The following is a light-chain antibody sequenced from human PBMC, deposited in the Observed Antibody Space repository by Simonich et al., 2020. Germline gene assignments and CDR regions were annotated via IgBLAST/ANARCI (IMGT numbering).Light chain of an antibody. V-gene: IGLV2-14*01. CDR3: SSYTSSSTYVV. CDR1: SSAVGGYNY. CDR2: DVS. Sequence: QSALTQPPSPSGSPGQSVTISCPGTSSAVGGYNYVSWYQQPPGKAPKLMIYDVSKRPSGVSTRFSGSKSGNTASLTISGLQAEDEADYYCSSYTSSSTYVVFGGGTKLTVL. J-gene: IGLJ2*01.